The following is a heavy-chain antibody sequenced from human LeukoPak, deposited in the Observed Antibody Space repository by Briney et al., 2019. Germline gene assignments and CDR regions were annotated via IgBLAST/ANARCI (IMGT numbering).Heavy chain of an antibody. CDR3: ARDRYYYYYYMDV. V-gene: IGHV1-2*04. J-gene: IGHJ6*03. CDR2: INPNSGGT. Sequence: ASVKVSCKASGYTFTGYYMHWVRQAPGQGLEWMGWINPNSGGTNYAQKFQGWVTMTRDTSISTAYMELSRLRSDDTAVYYCARDRYYYYYYMDVWGKGTTVTVSS. CDR1: GYTFTGYY.